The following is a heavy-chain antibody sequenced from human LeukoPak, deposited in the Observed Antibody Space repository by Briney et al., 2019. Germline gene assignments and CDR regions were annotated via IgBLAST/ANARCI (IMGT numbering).Heavy chain of an antibody. J-gene: IGHJ4*02. V-gene: IGHV4-38-2*01. Sequence: AETLSLTCAVSGYSFSSGYKWGGSRRPPGKGGEGIGRLYDSGRTYYNPSLKRRVTISVDTSKNKLCMKMSTVTDAETAVYHCGIPYYHPSLKIRLPISLAPSKTLFSLQLPSVPAADTAVYYCARAQSASSSGWYSVFDYWGQGTLVTVSS. D-gene: IGHD3-10*01. CDR3: GIPYYHPSLKIRLPISLAPSKTLFSLQLPSVPAADTAVYYCARAQSASSSGWYSVFDY. CDR1: GYSFSSGYK. CDR2: LYDSGRT.